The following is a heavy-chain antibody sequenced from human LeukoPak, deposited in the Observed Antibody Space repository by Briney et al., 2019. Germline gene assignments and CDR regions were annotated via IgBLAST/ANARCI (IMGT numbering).Heavy chain of an antibody. D-gene: IGHD3-16*01. CDR2: ISSSGSTI. Sequence: GGSLRLSCAVSGFTFSSYEMNWVRQAPGKGLEWVSYISSSGSTIYYADSVKGRFTISRDNAKNSLYLQMNSLRAEDTAVYYCARGGGGSYFDYWGQGTLVTVSS. CDR3: ARGGGGSYFDY. CDR1: GFTFSSYE. V-gene: IGHV3-48*03. J-gene: IGHJ4*02.